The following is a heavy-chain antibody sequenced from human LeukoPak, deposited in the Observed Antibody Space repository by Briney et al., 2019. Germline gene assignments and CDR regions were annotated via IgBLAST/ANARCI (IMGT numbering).Heavy chain of an antibody. CDR1: GFTFSSYS. CDR2: ISSSSSYI. CDR3: ARDRPNYYGSDGHYYRRDGDY. Sequence: GGSLRLSCAASGFTFSSYSMNWVRQAPGKGLEWVSSISSSSSYIYYADSVKGRFTISRDNAKNSLYLQMNSLRAEDTAVYYCARDRPNYYGSDGHYYRRDGDYWGRGTLVSVSS. J-gene: IGHJ4*02. V-gene: IGHV3-21*01. D-gene: IGHD3-22*01.